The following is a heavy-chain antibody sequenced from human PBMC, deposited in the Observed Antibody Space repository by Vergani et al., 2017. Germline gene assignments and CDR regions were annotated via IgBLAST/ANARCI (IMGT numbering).Heavy chain of an antibody. Sequence: EVQLLESGGDLVQPGGSLRLSCAASGFTFIMHAMSWVRQAPGKGLEWVSTLSASDRRTYYADSVKGRFTISRDNSKNTLYLQMNSLRAEDTAVYYCAKDLTVTTLGRYFDYWGQGTLVTVSS. J-gene: IGHJ4*02. V-gene: IGHV3-23*01. CDR3: AKDLTVTTLGRYFDY. CDR1: GFTFIMHA. CDR2: LSASDRRT. D-gene: IGHD4-17*01.